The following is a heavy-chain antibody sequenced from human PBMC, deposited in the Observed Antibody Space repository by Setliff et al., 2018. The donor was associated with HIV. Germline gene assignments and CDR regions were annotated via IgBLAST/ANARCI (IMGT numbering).Heavy chain of an antibody. J-gene: IGHJ6*02. Sequence: ASVKVSCKASGYTFTGYYMHWVRQAPGQGLEWMGWINPNSGGTNYAQKFQGRVTMTRDTSISTAYMELSRLRSDDTAVYYCARDHGHYDSSGYWGNYYFYGIDVWGQGTAVTVSS. CDR1: GYTFTGYY. V-gene: IGHV1-2*02. CDR2: INPNSGGT. D-gene: IGHD3-22*01. CDR3: ARDHGHYDSSGYWGNYYFYGIDV.